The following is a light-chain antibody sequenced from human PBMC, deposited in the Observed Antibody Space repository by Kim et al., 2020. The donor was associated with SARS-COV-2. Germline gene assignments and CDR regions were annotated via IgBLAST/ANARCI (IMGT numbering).Light chain of an antibody. CDR1: QSISNKW. J-gene: IGKJ1*01. Sequence: LSPGERATISGRASQSISNKWLALYQQKPDQAPSLLISDSSTRATGIPDRFSGSGSGTDFTLTISRLAPEDFAVYYCQQYDTSKTFGQGTKVDIK. CDR2: DSS. CDR3: QQYDTSKT. V-gene: IGKV3-20*01.